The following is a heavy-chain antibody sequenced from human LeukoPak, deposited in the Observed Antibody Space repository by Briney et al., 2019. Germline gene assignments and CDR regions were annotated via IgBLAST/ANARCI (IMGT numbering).Heavy chain of an antibody. CDR3: ARGAVAGTHAFDI. D-gene: IGHD6-19*01. CDR1: GDSVSSNSAA. CDR2: TYYGSKWYN. V-gene: IGHV6-1*01. J-gene: IGHJ3*02. Sequence: SQTLSLTCAISGDSVSSNSAAWNWIRQSPSRGLEWLGRTYYGSKWYNDYAVSVKSRITINADTSKNQISLQLNSVTPEDTAVYYCARGAVAGTHAFDIWGQGTMVTVSS.